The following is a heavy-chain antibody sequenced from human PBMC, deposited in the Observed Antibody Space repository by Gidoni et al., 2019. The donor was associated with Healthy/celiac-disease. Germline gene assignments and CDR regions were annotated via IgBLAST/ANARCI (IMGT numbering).Heavy chain of an antibody. CDR3: ARGYYFGWFQH. D-gene: IGHD1-26*01. J-gene: IGHJ1*01. V-gene: IGHV4-61*02. Sequence: QVQLQESGPGLLQPSQTLSPPCTVSGGSISSCSYYWSWIRQPAGKGLEWIGRNYTSGSTNYNPSLKSRVTISVDTSKNQFSLKLSAVTAADTAVYYCARGYYFGWFQHWGQGTLVNVSS. CDR2: NYTSGST. CDR1: GGSISSCSYY.